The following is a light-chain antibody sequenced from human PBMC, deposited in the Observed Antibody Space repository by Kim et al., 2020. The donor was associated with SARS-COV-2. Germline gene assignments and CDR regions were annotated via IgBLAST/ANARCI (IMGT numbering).Light chain of an antibody. CDR2: GAS. V-gene: IGKV3-15*01. CDR3: QQYNNWPQT. Sequence: VSPGERVTLTCRASQSVGSNLAWYQQKTGQAPRLLIYGASTRATGIPARFSGSGSGTEFTLTISSLQSEDFAVYYCQQYNNWPQTFGQGTKVDIK. J-gene: IGKJ1*01. CDR1: QSVGSN.